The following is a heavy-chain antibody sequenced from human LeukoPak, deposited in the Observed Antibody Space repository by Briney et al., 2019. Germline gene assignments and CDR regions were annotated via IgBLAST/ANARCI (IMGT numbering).Heavy chain of an antibody. CDR3: ARGLLSSQKDYGGNSYMDV. Sequence: GGSLRLSCTASGFIFSNHGMNWVRQAPGKGLEWISYISSTSTDIYYVDSVKGRFTISRDNAKNSLYLQMNSLRAEDTAVYYCARGLLSSQKDYGGNSYMDVWGKGTTVTISS. CDR2: ISSTSTDI. J-gene: IGHJ6*03. V-gene: IGHV3-21*05. CDR1: GFIFSNHG. D-gene: IGHD4-23*01.